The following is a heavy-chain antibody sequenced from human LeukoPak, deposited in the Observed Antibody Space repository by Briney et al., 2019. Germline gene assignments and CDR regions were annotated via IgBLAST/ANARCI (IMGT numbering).Heavy chain of an antibody. CDR1: GYTFTGYY. D-gene: IGHD3-22*01. J-gene: IGHJ4*02. V-gene: IGHV1-2*06. Sequence: ASVKVSCKASGYTFTGYYMHWVRQAPGQGLEWMGRINPNSGGTYYAQKFQDRVTMTRDTSISTAYMELSRLTSDDTAVYYCARGPRSSSGYYEFDYWGQGTLVTVSP. CDR2: INPNSGGT. CDR3: ARGPRSSSGYYEFDY.